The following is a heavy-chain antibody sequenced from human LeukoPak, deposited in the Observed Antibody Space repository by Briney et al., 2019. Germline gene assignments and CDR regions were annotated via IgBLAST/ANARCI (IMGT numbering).Heavy chain of an antibody. V-gene: IGHV4-34*01. CDR1: GGSFSGHY. CDR2: INHSGST. D-gene: IGHD3-3*01. Sequence: SGTLSLTFAVYGGSFSGHYWSWIRQPPGKGLEWIGEINHSGSTNYNPSLESRVTISVDTSKNHLSLKLTSVTAADTAVYCCASGQYYDLWSGYYVDWGQGTPVTVSA. J-gene: IGHJ4*02. CDR3: ASGQYYDLWSGYYVD.